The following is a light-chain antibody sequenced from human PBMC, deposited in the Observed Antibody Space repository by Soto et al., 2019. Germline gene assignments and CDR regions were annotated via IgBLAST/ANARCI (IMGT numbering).Light chain of an antibody. V-gene: IGLV2-8*01. CDR1: SSDVGGYNY. Sequence: QSVLTQPPSASGSPGQSVTISCTGTSSDVGGYNYVSWYQQHPGKAPKLMIYEVNKRPSGVPDRFSGSKSGNTASLTVSGLQVEDEGDYYCSSHAGTKRGFGTGTKVTVL. CDR2: EVN. CDR3: SSHAGTKRG. J-gene: IGLJ1*01.